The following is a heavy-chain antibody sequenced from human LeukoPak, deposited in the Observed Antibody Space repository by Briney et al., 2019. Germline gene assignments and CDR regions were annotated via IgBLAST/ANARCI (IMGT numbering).Heavy chain of an antibody. D-gene: IGHD3-3*01. CDR3: AKAFNYEYYDFWSGYYFFDY. J-gene: IGHJ4*02. CDR1: GFTFSSYA. CDR2: ISGGGGST. Sequence: GGSLRLSCAASGFTFSSYAMSWVRQAPGKGLEWVSDISGGGGSTYYADSVKGRFTISRDNSKNTLYLQMNSLRAEDTAVYYCAKAFNYEYYDFWSGYYFFDYWGQGTLVTVSS. V-gene: IGHV3-23*01.